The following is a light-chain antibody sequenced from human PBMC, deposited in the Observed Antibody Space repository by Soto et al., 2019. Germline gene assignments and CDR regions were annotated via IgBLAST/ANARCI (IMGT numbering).Light chain of an antibody. CDR1: QSISSY. CDR3: QQSYIIPRT. CDR2: AAS. V-gene: IGKV1-39*01. J-gene: IGKJ2*01. Sequence: DIQMTQSPSSLSASVGDRVTITCRASQSISSYLHWYQQKSGKAPRLLIYAASSLQSGVPSRFSGSGSGTYFTLTITSLQPEDFATYYCQQSYIIPRTFGQGTKLEIK.